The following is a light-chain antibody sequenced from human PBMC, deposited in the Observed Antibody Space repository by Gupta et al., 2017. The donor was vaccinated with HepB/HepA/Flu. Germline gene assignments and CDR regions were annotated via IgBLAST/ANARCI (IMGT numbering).Light chain of an antibody. J-gene: IGLJ2*01. Sequence: SVLTQPPSASGTPGQRVIISCSASNSNIGNHYVYCHQQRPGPAPKFLIYSNVKRHSGVPERFSGSKSGTSASLTTSGLQAEDEADYYCAASDDSRSGLVFGGGTKLTVL. V-gene: IGLV1-47*02. CDR3: AASDDSRSGLV. CDR2: SNV. CDR1: NSNIGNHY.